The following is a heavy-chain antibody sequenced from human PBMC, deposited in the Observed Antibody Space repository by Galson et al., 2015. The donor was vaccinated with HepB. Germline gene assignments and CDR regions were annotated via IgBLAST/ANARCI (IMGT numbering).Heavy chain of an antibody. Sequence: SLRLSCAASGFTFSSYAMHWVRQAPGKGLEWVAVISYDGSNKYYADSVKGRFTISRDNSKNTLYLQMNSLRAEDTAVYYCARTYTAMVAYGMDVWGQGTTVTVSS. CDR2: ISYDGSNK. CDR1: GFTFSSYA. J-gene: IGHJ6*02. D-gene: IGHD5-18*01. CDR3: ARTYTAMVAYGMDV. V-gene: IGHV3-30-3*01.